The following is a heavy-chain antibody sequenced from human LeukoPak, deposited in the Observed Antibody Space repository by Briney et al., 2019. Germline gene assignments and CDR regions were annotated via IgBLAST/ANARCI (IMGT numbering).Heavy chain of an antibody. Sequence: GGSLRLSCAASGFTLSSYEMNWVRQAPGKGLEWVSYISSSGSTIYYADSVKGRFTISRDNAKSSVYLQMNSLRAEDTAVYYCASIPSRKQLVDYWGQGTLVTVSS. V-gene: IGHV3-48*03. CDR2: ISSSGSTI. J-gene: IGHJ4*02. D-gene: IGHD6-13*01. CDR1: GFTLSSYE. CDR3: ASIPSRKQLVDY.